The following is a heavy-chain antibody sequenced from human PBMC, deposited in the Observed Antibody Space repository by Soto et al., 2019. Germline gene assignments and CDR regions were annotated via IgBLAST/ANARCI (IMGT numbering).Heavy chain of an antibody. Sequence: ASVKVSCKASGNTFASHGFSWVRQAPGQGLEWMGWISGFNGQTNYALKFQGRVTLTTDTSTSTAYMELGSLRSDDTAVYFCARVDPRGVAVVRDYWGQGTLVTVPS. CDR3: ARVDPRGVAVVRDY. J-gene: IGHJ4*02. CDR2: ISGFNGQT. CDR1: GNTFASHG. V-gene: IGHV1-18*01. D-gene: IGHD3-10*01.